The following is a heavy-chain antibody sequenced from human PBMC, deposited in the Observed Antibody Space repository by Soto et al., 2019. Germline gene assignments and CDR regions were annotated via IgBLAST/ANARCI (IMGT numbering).Heavy chain of an antibody. Sequence: QVQLVQSGAEVKKPGSSVKVSCTASGGSLSNFGISWVRQAHGQGLEWMGAIIPVFGTPNYAQKFQDRVTINADEFTTTVYMEVRSLTSEDTAVYYCARGDATKIVVTTYYAMDVWGQGTTVTVSS. J-gene: IGHJ6*02. D-gene: IGHD3-22*01. V-gene: IGHV1-69*12. CDR2: IIPVFGTP. CDR3: ARGDATKIVVTTYYAMDV. CDR1: GGSLSNFG.